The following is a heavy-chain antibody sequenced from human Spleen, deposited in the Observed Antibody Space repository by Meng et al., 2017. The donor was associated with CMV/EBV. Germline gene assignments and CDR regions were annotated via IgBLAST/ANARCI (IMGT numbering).Heavy chain of an antibody. J-gene: IGHJ4*02. CDR1: GGSITSSSYY. D-gene: IGHD5-18*01. CDR2: TYYSGST. Sequence: SETLSLTCTVSGGSITSSSYYWGWIRQPPGKGLEWIGSTYYSGSTYYKPSLRSRVTISLDTSKNQFSLKLSSVTAADTAVYYCANRLGYTYAYYFDNWGQGTLVTVSS. CDR3: ANRLGYTYAYYFDN. V-gene: IGHV4-39*07.